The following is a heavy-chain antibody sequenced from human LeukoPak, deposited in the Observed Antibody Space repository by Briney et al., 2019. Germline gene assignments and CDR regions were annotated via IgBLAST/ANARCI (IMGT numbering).Heavy chain of an antibody. J-gene: IGHJ4*02. CDR2: MKEDGSDI. V-gene: IGHV3-7*01. Sequence: HPGGSLRLSCVASGFSFSSYTMSLVRQAPGKGLEWVAKMKEDGSDIHYVDSVKGRFTICRDNAKNSLCLQMSSLRVEDTAVYYCARGGARYLDSWGQGILVTVSS. D-gene: IGHD3-9*01. CDR3: ARGGARYLDS. CDR1: GFSFSSYT.